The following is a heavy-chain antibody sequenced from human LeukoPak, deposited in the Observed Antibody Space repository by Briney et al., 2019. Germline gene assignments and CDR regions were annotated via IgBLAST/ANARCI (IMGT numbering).Heavy chain of an antibody. V-gene: IGHV3-13*01. D-gene: IGHD2-2*01. CDR1: GFTFSSND. Sequence: GGSLRPSCAASGFTFSSNDMHWVRQATGKGMAWVSAIGTAADTYSPRSVKGRLTISRGHTKNSLYLQMNSLRAGDTAVYYGARAMRYCSSTSFFRWFDPWGQGTLVTVSS. J-gene: IGHJ5*02. CDR3: ARAMRYCSSTSFFRWFDP. CDR2: IGTAADT.